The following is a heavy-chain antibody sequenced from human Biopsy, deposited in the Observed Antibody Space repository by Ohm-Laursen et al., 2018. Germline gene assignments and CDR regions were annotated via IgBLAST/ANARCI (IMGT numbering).Heavy chain of an antibody. Sequence: ASVKVSCKASGYTFAGYYLHWVRQAPGHGLEWMGWINPNSGNANYAQSFQGRLTVTRDTSISTAYMELTSLTFDDTAVYYCARVPAYPSIDGYYGLDLWGQGTTVIVSS. CDR1: GYTFAGYY. CDR3: ARVPAYPSIDGYYGLDL. V-gene: IGHV1-2*02. J-gene: IGHJ6*02. CDR2: INPNSGNA. D-gene: IGHD3-9*01.